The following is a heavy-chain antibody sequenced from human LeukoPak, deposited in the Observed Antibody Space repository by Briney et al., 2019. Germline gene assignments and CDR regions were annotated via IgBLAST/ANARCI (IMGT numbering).Heavy chain of an antibody. D-gene: IGHD4-17*01. CDR1: GGSISGGGYY. CDR3: ARILYGDYVG. Sequence: MSSQTLSLTCTVSGGSISGGGYYWSWIRQHPGKGLEWIGYIYYSGSTYYNPSLKSRVTISVDTSKNQFSLKLSSVTAADTAVYYCARILYGDYVGWGQGTLVTVSS. CDR2: IYYSGST. V-gene: IGHV4-31*03. J-gene: IGHJ4*02.